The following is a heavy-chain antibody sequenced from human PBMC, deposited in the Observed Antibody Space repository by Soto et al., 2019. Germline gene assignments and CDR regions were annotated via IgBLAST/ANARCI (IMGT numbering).Heavy chain of an antibody. CDR3: VRPEGYSGSCGYTLDY. D-gene: IGHD3-22*01. J-gene: IGHJ4*02. CDR2: MFYSGNT. CDR1: GDSISSSTYY. Sequence: NPSGTLSLTCTVSGDSISSSTYYWGWIRQPPGKGLEGIGSMFYSGNTYYNPSLKSRVTLSIDTSKSQFSLKLNSVTAANTAVYYCVRPEGYSGSCGYTLDYWGQGTLVTVSS. V-gene: IGHV4-39*01.